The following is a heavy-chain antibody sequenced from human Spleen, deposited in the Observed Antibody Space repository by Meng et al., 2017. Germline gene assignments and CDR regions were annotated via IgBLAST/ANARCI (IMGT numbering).Heavy chain of an antibody. V-gene: IGHV1-46*01. CDR3: ARDEDISAAGKLFGDY. CDR1: GYTFTSYY. D-gene: IGHD6-13*01. Sequence: ASVKVSCKASGYTFTSYYMHWVRQAPGQGLEWMGIINPSGGSTSYAQKFQGRGTMTRDTSTSTVYMELSSLRSEDTAMYYCARDEDISAAGKLFGDYWGQGTLVTVSS. CDR2: INPSGGST. J-gene: IGHJ4*02.